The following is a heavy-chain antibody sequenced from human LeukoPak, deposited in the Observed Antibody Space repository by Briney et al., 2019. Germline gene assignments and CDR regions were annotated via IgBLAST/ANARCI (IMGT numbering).Heavy chain of an antibody. Sequence: GGSLRLSCAASGFTFSSYSMNWVRQAPGKGLEWVSSISSSSSYIYYADSVKGRFTISRDNAKNSLYLQMNSLIAEDTAVYYCARAPRGSYGVYFDYWGQGTLVTVSS. D-gene: IGHD1-26*01. CDR2: ISSSSSYI. V-gene: IGHV3-21*01. CDR1: GFTFSSYS. J-gene: IGHJ4*02. CDR3: ARAPRGSYGVYFDY.